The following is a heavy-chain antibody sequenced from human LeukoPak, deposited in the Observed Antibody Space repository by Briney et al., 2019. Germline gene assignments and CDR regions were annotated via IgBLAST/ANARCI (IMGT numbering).Heavy chain of an antibody. D-gene: IGHD2-15*01. CDR2: IYYSGST. Sequence: SQTLSLTCTVSGGSISSGDYYWSWIRQPPGKGLEWIVYIYYSGSTYYNPSLESRVTISVDTSKNQFSLKLSSVTAADTAVYYCARAPRGYCSGGSCYSGYYYYYMDVWGKGTTVTVSS. V-gene: IGHV4-30-4*08. CDR1: GGSISSGDYY. CDR3: ARAPRGYCSGGSCYSGYYYYYMDV. J-gene: IGHJ6*03.